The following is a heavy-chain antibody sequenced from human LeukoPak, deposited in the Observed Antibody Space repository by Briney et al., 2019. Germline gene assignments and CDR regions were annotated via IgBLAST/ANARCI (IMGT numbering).Heavy chain of an antibody. Sequence: SVKVSCKASGGTFSSYAISWVRQAPGQGLEWMGGIIPIFGTANYAQKFQGRVTITTDESTSTAYMELSSLRSEDTAVYYCATAARFLEWLLFDYWGQGTLVTVSS. V-gene: IGHV1-69*05. D-gene: IGHD3-3*01. J-gene: IGHJ4*02. CDR3: ATAARFLEWLLFDY. CDR2: IIPIFGTA. CDR1: GGTFSSYA.